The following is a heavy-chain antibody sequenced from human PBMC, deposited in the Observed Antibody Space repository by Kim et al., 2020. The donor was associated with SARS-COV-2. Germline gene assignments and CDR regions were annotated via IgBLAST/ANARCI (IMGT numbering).Heavy chain of an antibody. Sequence: SETLSLTCTVSGGSVSSGSYYWSWIRQPPGKGLEWIGYIYYSGSTNYNPSLKSRVTISVDTSKNQFSLKLSSVTAADTAVYYCARRDNGDDSSSPYFDYWGQGTLVTVSS. CDR2: IYYSGST. J-gene: IGHJ4*02. CDR3: ARRDNGDDSSSPYFDY. V-gene: IGHV4-61*01. CDR1: GGSVSSGSYY. D-gene: IGHD6-13*01.